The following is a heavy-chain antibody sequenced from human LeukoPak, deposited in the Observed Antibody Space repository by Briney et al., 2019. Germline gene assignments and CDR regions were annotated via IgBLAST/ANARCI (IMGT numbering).Heavy chain of an antibody. CDR2: IKQDGREK. CDR1: GFTFSNSW. V-gene: IGHV3-7*05. CDR3: ARDGRPSY. Sequence: GGSLTLSCAASGFTFSNSWMSWVRQAPGKGLEWVASIKQDGREKYYVDSVKGRFTISRDNAKNSLYLQMNSLRGEDTAVYYCARDGRPSYWGQGTLVTVSS. J-gene: IGHJ4*02.